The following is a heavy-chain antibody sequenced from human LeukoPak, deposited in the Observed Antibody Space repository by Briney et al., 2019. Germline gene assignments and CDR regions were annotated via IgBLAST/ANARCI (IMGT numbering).Heavy chain of an antibody. CDR2: ISGSGDGT. CDR1: GFTFSSYA. J-gene: IGHJ4*02. Sequence: GGSLRLSCAASGFTFSSYAMSWVRQAPGKGLEWVSTISGSGDGTYYVDSVKGRFSISRDNSKNTLYLQMNSLRAEDTAIYYCAKGFSVVAATPAFDYWGQGTLVTVSS. D-gene: IGHD2-15*01. V-gene: IGHV3-23*01. CDR3: AKGFSVVAATPAFDY.